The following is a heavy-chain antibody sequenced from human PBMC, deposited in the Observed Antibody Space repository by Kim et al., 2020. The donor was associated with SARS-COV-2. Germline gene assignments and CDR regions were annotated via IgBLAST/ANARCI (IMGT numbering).Heavy chain of an antibody. CDR3: ARDPRGWLQPTAYWYFDL. J-gene: IGHJ2*01. D-gene: IGHD5-12*01. CDR1: GGSISSYY. V-gene: IGHV4-59*01. CDR2: IYYSGST. Sequence: SETLSLTCTDSGGSISSYYWSWIRQPPGKGLEWIGYIYYSGSTNYNPSLKSRVTISVDTSKNQFSLKLSSVTAADTAVYYCARDPRGWLQPTAYWYFDLWGRGTLVTVSS.